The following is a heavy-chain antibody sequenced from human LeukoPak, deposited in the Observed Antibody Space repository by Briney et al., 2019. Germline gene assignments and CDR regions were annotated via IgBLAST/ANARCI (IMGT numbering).Heavy chain of an antibody. V-gene: IGHV3-23*01. D-gene: IGHD4-17*01. CDR1: GFTFSSYA. CDR3: ARDQYDYGDYDGGS. CDR2: ISGSGGST. J-gene: IGHJ5*02. Sequence: GGSLRLSCAASGFTFSSYAMSWVRQAPGKGLEWVSAISGSGGSTYYADSVKGRFTISRDNAKNSLYLQMNSLRAEDTAVYYCARDQYDYGDYDGGSWGQGTLVTVSS.